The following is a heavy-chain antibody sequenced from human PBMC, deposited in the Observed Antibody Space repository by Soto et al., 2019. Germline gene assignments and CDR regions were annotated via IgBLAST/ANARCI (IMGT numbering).Heavy chain of an antibody. CDR3: ARGSRDYDFWSGSNYPPYYYYGMDV. CDR2: IIPIFGTA. J-gene: IGHJ6*02. V-gene: IGHV1-69*13. CDR1: GGTFSSYA. Sequence: ASVKVSCKASGGTFSSYAISWVRQAPGQGLEWMGGIIPIFGTANYAQKFQGRVTITADESTSTAYMELSSLRSEDTAVYYCARGSRDYDFWSGSNYPPYYYYGMDVWGQGTTVTVSS. D-gene: IGHD3-3*01.